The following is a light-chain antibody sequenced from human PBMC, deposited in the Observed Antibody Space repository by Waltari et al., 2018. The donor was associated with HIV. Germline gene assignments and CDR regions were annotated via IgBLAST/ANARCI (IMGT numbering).Light chain of an antibody. CDR2: EVN. CDR1: RTDVGRSHS. Sequence: QSALTQPPSASGPPGQSVTISCPGTRTDVGRSHSVSWYQQHPGKAPKLLIDEVNKRPSGVPDRFSGSKSGNTASLTVSGLQAEDEAEYSCTSYAGINPVAFGGGTKLTVL. J-gene: IGLJ2*01. V-gene: IGLV2-8*01. CDR3: TSYAGINPVA.